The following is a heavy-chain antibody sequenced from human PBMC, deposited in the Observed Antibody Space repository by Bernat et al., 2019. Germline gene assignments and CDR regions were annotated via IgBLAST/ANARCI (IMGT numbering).Heavy chain of an antibody. V-gene: IGHV3-23*01. J-gene: IGHJ3*02. CDR3: ARDEGPNCSGGSCYVAGAFDI. Sequence: EVQLLESGGGLVQPGGSLRLSCAASGFTFSSYAMSWVRQAPGKGLEWVSAISGSGGSTYYADSVKGRFTISRDNSKNTLYLQMNSLRAEDTAVYYCARDEGPNCSGGSCYVAGAFDIWGQVTMVTVSS. CDR1: GFTFSSYA. CDR2: ISGSGGST. D-gene: IGHD2-15*01.